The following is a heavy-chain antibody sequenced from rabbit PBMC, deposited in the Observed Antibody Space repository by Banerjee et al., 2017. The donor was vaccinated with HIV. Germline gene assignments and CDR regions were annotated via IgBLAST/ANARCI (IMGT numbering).Heavy chain of an antibody. CDR3: GRYITSGDYIDL. CDR2: IGIDSGSA. J-gene: IGHJ4*01. V-gene: IGHV1S45*01. CDR1: GFSFTNNYY. Sequence: QEQLVESGGGLVQPEGSLTLTCKASGFSFTNNYYMSWVRQAPGKGLEWIGCIGIDSGSAYYASWAKGRFTISKTSSTTVTLQMTSLTAADTATYFCGRYITSGDYIDLWGPGTLVTVS. D-gene: IGHD1-1*01.